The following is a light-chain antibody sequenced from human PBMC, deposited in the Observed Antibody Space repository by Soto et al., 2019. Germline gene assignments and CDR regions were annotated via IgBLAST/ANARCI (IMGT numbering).Light chain of an antibody. J-gene: IGKJ4*01. Sequence: DIQMTQSPSTLSASVGDRVTITCRASQSISSWLAWYQQKPGKAPKLLIYDASSLEGGVPSRFSGSGSGTEFTLTISSLQPDDFATYYCQQVKSYPRTFGGGTKVDIK. CDR2: DAS. CDR1: QSISSW. V-gene: IGKV1-5*01. CDR3: QQVKSYPRT.